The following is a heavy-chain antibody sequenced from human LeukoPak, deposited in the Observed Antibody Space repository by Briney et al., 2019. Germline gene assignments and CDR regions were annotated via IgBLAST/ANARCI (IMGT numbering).Heavy chain of an antibody. J-gene: IGHJ1*01. CDR3: AKDVYYDSSGYYFEYFQH. CDR1: GFTFSSYA. D-gene: IGHD3-22*01. V-gene: IGHV3-23*01. CDR2: ISGSGGST. Sequence: GGSLRLSCAASGFTFSSYAMTWVRQAPGKGLEWVSAISGSGGSTYYADSVKGRFSISRDSSKNTLYLQMNSLRAEDTAVYYCAKDVYYDSSGYYFEYFQHWGQGTLVTVSS.